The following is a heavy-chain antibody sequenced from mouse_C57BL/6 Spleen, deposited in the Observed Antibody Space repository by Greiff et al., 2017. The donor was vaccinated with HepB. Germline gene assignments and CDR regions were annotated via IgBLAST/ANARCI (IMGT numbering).Heavy chain of an antibody. CDR2: IYPRSGNT. D-gene: IGHD2-2*01. J-gene: IGHJ4*01. CDR1: GYTFTSYG. CDR3: APNNGSDY. V-gene: IGHV1-81*01. Sequence: QVQLQQSGAELARPGASVKLSCKASGYTFTSYGISWVKQRTGQGLEWIGEIYPRSGNTYYNEKFKGKATLTADKSSSTAYMELRSLTSEDSAVYFCAPNNGSDYWGQGTSVTVSS.